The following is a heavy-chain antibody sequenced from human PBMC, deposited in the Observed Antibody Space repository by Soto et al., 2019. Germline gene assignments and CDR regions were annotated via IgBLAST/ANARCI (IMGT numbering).Heavy chain of an antibody. J-gene: IGHJ4*02. D-gene: IGHD6-6*01. CDR3: AKTVAGRLMGFEH. CDR2: FDTQDDDET. Sequence: ASVKVSCKISGSSLTKLSMHWVRQAPGKGLEWIGTFDTQDDDETVYAPNFQGRVTVTAAKSTDTVYLQMNSLRAEDTAPYYCAKTVAGRLMGFEHWGQGTLVTVSS. CDR1: GSSLTKLS. V-gene: IGHV1-24*01.